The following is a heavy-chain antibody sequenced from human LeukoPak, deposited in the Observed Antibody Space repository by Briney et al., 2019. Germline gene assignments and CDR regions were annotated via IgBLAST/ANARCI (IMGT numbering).Heavy chain of an antibody. J-gene: IGHJ3*02. CDR3: ARVTWGSGPVDAFDI. V-gene: IGHV3-48*02. Sequence: QPGGSLRLSCAASGFTFSSYSVTWVRQAPGKGLEWVSYISSSSSTIYYADSVKGRFTISRDNAKNSLYLQMNSLRDEDTAVYYCARVTWGSGPVDAFDIWGQGTMVTVSS. D-gene: IGHD7-27*01. CDR1: GFTFSSYS. CDR2: ISSSSSTI.